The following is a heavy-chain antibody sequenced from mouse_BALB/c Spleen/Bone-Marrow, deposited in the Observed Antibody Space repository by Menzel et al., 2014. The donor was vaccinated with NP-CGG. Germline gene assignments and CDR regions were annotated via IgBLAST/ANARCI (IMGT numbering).Heavy chain of an antibody. CDR3: ARDEDYAMDY. Sequence: EVKLMESGGGLVQPGGSRKLSCAASGFTFSSFGMHWVRQAPEKGLEWVAYISSGSSTIYYADTVKGRFTISRDNPKNTLFLQMTSPRSEDTAMYYCARDEDYAMDYWGQGTSVTVSS. J-gene: IGHJ4*01. CDR2: ISSGSSTI. CDR1: GFTFSSFG. V-gene: IGHV5-17*02.